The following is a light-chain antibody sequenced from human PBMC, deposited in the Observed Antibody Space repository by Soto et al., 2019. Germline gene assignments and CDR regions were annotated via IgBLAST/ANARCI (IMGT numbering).Light chain of an antibody. CDR2: GAA. V-gene: IGKV3-20*01. Sequence: EIVLTQSPGALSLSPGERATLSCRASESVNKNFLAWYQHKPGQAPRLLMYGAAYRPTGVPDRFSGGGSGTDFTLTISRLEPKDFAVYFCQQYGSSPETFGPGTKVDVK. CDR3: QQYGSSPET. CDR1: ESVNKNF. J-gene: IGKJ3*01.